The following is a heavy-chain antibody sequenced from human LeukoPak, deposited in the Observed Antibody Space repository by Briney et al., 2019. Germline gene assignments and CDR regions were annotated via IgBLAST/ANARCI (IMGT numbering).Heavy chain of an antibody. CDR3: AKVLRYFMDV. CDR2: ITSTGDST. CDR1: GFTFSNYA. D-gene: IGHD3-9*01. J-gene: IGHJ6*02. Sequence: PGGALRLSCAASGFTFSNYAMRWVRQAPGKGLEWGSTITSTGDSTYYADSVKGRFTISRDNFKNTLYLQMNSLRAEDTAVYYCAKVLRYFMDVWGQGTTVTVSS. V-gene: IGHV3-23*01.